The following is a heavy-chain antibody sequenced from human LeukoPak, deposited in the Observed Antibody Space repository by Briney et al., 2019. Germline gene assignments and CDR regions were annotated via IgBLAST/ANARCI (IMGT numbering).Heavy chain of an antibody. Sequence: GGSLRLSCEASGFTFDMYAMTWVRQSPGKGLEWVSSISRSGDDIYYADSVKGRFTISRDNSKNTLYLQMNSLRAEDTAVYYCARDDGYGDFFFDYWGQGTLVTVSS. CDR2: ISRSGDDI. D-gene: IGHD4-17*01. V-gene: IGHV3-23*01. CDR3: ARDDGYGDFFFDY. J-gene: IGHJ4*02. CDR1: GFTFDMYA.